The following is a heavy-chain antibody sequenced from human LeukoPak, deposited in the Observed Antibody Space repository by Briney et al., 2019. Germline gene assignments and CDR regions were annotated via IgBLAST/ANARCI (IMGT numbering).Heavy chain of an antibody. V-gene: IGHV4-4*02. J-gene: IGHJ1*01. CDR2: IYHSGST. D-gene: IGHD2-15*01. Sequence: SETLSLTCAVSGGSVSSDYWWSWVRQPPGKGLEWIGEIYHSGSTNYNPSLKSRLTMSVDAPKNQFSLKLSSVTAADTAVYYCAPYCSGGSCTGYVQHWGQGTLVAVSS. CDR1: GGSVSSDYW. CDR3: APYCSGGSCTGYVQH.